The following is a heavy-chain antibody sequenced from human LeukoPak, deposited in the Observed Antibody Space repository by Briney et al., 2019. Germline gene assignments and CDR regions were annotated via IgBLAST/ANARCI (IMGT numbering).Heavy chain of an antibody. J-gene: IGHJ3*02. D-gene: IGHD1-26*01. CDR1: GFTFNNYD. CDR2: IWFDGSNK. V-gene: IGHV3-33*01. Sequence: GGSLRLSCAASGFTFNNYDMHWVRQAPGEGLEWVALIWFDGSNKDYADSVKGRFTISRDNSENTLYLQMNTLRVEDTAVYYCARDGIVGGLDAFDIWGQGTMVTVSS. CDR3: ARDGIVGGLDAFDI.